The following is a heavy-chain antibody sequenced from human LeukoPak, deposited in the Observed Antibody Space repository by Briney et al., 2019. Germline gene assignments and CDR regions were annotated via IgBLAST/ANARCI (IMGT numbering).Heavy chain of an antibody. J-gene: IGHJ3*02. CDR3: ARTDNDYGDYAFDI. Sequence: SETLSLTCTVSGGSISSGGYYWGWIRQPPGKGLEWIGSIYYSGSTYYNPSLKSRVTISVDTSKNQFSLKLSSVTAADTAVYYCARTDNDYGDYAFDIWGQGTMVTVSS. V-gene: IGHV4-39*07. D-gene: IGHD4-17*01. CDR1: GGSISSGGYY. CDR2: IYYSGST.